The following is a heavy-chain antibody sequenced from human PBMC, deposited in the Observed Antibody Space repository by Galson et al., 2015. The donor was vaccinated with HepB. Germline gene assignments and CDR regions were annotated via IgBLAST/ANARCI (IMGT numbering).Heavy chain of an antibody. CDR1: GGSFSGYY. V-gene: IGHV4-34*01. Sequence: SETLSLTCAVYGGSFSGYYWSWIRQPPGMGLEWIGEINHSGSTNYNPSLKSRVTISVDTSKNQFSLKLSSVTAADTAVYYCARGRYYGSGADIWGQGTMVTVSS. CDR2: INHSGST. D-gene: IGHD3-10*01. J-gene: IGHJ3*02. CDR3: ARGRYYGSGADI.